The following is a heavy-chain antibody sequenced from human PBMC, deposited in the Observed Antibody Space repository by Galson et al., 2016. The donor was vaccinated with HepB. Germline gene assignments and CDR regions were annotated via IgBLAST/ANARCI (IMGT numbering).Heavy chain of an antibody. D-gene: IGHD3-22*01. V-gene: IGHV4-59*12. CDR2: IYHSGNT. CDR1: GGSISSYY. CDR3: VSYYYDTSGYYPDN. Sequence: ETLSLTCSVSGGSISSYYWSWIRQPPGKGLEWIGYIYHSGNTNYNPSLRSRVTISVDTSKNHFSLKLNSVTAADSAVYYCVSYYYDTSGYYPDNWGQGTLVTVSS. J-gene: IGHJ4*02.